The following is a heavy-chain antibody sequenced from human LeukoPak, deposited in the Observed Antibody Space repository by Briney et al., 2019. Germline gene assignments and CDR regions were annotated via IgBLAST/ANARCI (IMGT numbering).Heavy chain of an antibody. V-gene: IGHV3-11*01. CDR3: ARGIRQYAKSYFDY. CDR1: GGTFSDHY. CDR2: ISSSGTTI. D-gene: IGHD4-11*01. J-gene: IGHJ4*02. Sequence: GGSLRLSCAASGGTFSDHYMCWIRLAPGKGMEWLSYISSSGTTIYYTDSVKCRFTISRDNAKNSLYLQMNSLRAEHTAVYYCARGIRQYAKSYFDYWGQGPLVTVSS.